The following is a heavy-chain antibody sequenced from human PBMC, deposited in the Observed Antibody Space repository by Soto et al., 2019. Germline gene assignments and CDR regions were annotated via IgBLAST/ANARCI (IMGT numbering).Heavy chain of an antibody. Sequence: ASETLSLTCTVSGGSITDYYWSWIRQPPGKALEWIGYGYHSVSINYTPSLKTRVTISVDKSENQFYLRMSSVTAADTAVYYCARAFAGFGAYWYFDLWGRGTLVTVSS. CDR3: ARAFAGFGAYWYFDL. CDR2: GYHSVSI. D-gene: IGHD3-16*01. V-gene: IGHV4-59*12. J-gene: IGHJ2*01. CDR1: GGSITDYY.